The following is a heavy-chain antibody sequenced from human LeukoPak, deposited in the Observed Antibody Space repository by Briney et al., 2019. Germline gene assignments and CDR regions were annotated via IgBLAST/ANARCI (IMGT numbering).Heavy chain of an antibody. J-gene: IGHJ6*02. Sequence: GGSLRLSCAASGFTFSSYEMDWVRQAPGKGLEWVSYISSSSSTIYYADYADSVKGRFTISRDNTKESLYLQMNSLRAEDTAVYYCARGRAAAAGRTYYYGMDVWGQGTTVTVSS. CDR1: GFTFSSYE. CDR3: ARGRAAAAGRTYYYGMDV. V-gene: IGHV3-48*03. CDR2: ISSSSSTI. D-gene: IGHD6-13*01.